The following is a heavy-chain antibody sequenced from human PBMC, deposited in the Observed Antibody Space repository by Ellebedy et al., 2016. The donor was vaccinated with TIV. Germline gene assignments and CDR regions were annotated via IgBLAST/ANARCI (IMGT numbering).Heavy chain of an antibody. J-gene: IGHJ6*02. V-gene: IGHV5-51*01. CDR2: IYPGDSDT. CDR3: ARRGGGDCSGGSCYSAPSSGMDV. CDR1: GYSFTSYW. Sequence: GESLKISXKGSGYSFTSYWIGWVRQMPGKGLEWMGIIYPGDSDTRYSPSFQGQVTISADKSISTAYLQWSSLKASDTAMYYCARRGGGDCSGGSCYSAPSSGMDVWGQGTTVTVSS. D-gene: IGHD2-15*01.